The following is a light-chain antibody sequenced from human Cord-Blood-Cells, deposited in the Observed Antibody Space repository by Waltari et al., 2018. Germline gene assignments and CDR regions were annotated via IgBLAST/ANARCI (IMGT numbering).Light chain of an antibody. V-gene: IGKV3-20*01. J-gene: IGKJ2*01. CDR1: QSVSSSY. Sequence: EIVLTQSPGTLSLSPGERATLSCRASQSVSSSYLDWYQQKPGQAPRLLIYGASRRATGIPDRFSGSGSGTDFTLTISRLEPEDFAVYYCQQYGSSPTFGQGTKLEIK. CDR2: GAS. CDR3: QQYGSSPT.